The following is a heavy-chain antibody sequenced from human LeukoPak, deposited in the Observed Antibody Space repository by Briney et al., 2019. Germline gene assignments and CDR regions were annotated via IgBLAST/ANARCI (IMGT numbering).Heavy chain of an antibody. CDR3: ARYLSYYDSSGYYTDYYYYGMDV. Sequence: SETLSLTCTVSGGSISSRSYYWSWIRQPPGKGLEWIGYIYYSGSTNYNPSLKSRVTISVDTSKNQFSLKLSSVTAADTAVYYCARYLSYYDSSGYYTDYYYYGMDVWGQGTTVTVSS. CDR2: IYYSGST. D-gene: IGHD3-22*01. J-gene: IGHJ6*02. CDR1: GGSISSRSYY. V-gene: IGHV4-61*01.